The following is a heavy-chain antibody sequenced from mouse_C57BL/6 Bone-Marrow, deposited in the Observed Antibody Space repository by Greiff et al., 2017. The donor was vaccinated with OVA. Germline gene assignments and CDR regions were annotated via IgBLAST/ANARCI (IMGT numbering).Heavy chain of an antibody. V-gene: IGHV1-19*01. D-gene: IGHD2-3*01. Sequence: EVQLQQSGPVLVKPGASVKMSCKASGYTFTDYYMNWVKQSHGKSLEWTGVINPYNGGTSYNQKFKGKATLTVDKSSSTAYMELNSLTSEDSAVDYCASRRGLLRGAMDYWGQGTSVTVSA. CDR2: INPYNGGT. CDR3: ASRRGLLRGAMDY. CDR1: GYTFTDYY. J-gene: IGHJ4*01.